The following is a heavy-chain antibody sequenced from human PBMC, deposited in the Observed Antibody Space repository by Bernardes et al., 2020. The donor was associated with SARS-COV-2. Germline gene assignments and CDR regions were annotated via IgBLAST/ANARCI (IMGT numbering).Heavy chain of an antibody. CDR3: AKGIHDNGDYFQFDY. V-gene: IGHV3-23*01. CDR1: GFTFNSYA. D-gene: IGHD4-17*01. J-gene: IGHJ4*02. CDR2: VSGSGSRT. Sequence: GSLRLSCTASGFTFNSYAMSWVRQAPGKGLEWVSAVSGSGSRTFYADSVKGRFTISRDNSKNTLYLQMNSLRAEDTAIYYCAKGIHDNGDYFQFDYWGQGTLVTVSS.